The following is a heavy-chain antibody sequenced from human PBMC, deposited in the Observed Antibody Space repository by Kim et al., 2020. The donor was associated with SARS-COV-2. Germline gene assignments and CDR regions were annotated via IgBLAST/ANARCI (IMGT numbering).Heavy chain of an antibody. J-gene: IGHJ4*02. CDR1: GGTFSSYA. V-gene: IGHV1-69*13. D-gene: IGHD3-22*01. CDR2: IIPIFGTA. Sequence: SVKVSCKASGGTFSSYAISWVRQAPGQGLEWMGGIIPIFGTANYAQKFQGRVTITADESTSTAYMELSSLRSEDTAVYYCARNHIFSYDSSGYYGFDYWGQGTLVTVSS. CDR3: ARNHIFSYDSSGYYGFDY.